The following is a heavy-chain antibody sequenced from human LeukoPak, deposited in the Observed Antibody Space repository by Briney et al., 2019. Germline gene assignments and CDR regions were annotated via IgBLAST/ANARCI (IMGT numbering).Heavy chain of an antibody. CDR3: ARWTTGTRAFDY. CDR2: IYTSGSN. CDR1: GGSISIYY. Sequence: SATLSLTCTVSGGSISIYYWNWIRQPAGKGLEWIGRIYTSGSNKYNPSLRSRVTMSVDTSKNQFSLELSSVTAADTAVYYCARWTTGTRAFDYWGQGTLVTVSS. D-gene: IGHD4-17*01. J-gene: IGHJ4*02. V-gene: IGHV4-4*07.